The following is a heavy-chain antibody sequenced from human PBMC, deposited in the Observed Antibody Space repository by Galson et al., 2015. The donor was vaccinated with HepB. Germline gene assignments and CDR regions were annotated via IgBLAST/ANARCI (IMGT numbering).Heavy chain of an antibody. Sequence: SLRLSCAASGLTFSPYDMNWVRQAPGKGLEWISFISSSSRTIYYADSVKGRFTISRDNAKNSLYLQMNSLRAEDTAVYYCARRIDSWGQGTLVTVSS. CDR1: GLTFSPYD. V-gene: IGHV3-48*01. CDR3: ARRIDS. CDR2: ISSSSRTI. J-gene: IGHJ4*02.